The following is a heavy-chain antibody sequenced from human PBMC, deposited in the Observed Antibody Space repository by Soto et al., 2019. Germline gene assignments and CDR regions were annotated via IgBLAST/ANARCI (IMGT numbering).Heavy chain of an antibody. CDR1: GDTFSTYA. CDR2: ILPILGTT. Sequence: SVKVSFKASGDTFSTYAINWLRQAPGQGLEWMGGILPILGTTNYAQKFQARVTITADKSTNTAHMGLSSLSSEDTAVYYCARGGYSSSYRFDYWGQGTLVTVSS. V-gene: IGHV1-69*10. CDR3: ARGGYSSSYRFDY. J-gene: IGHJ4*02. D-gene: IGHD6-13*01.